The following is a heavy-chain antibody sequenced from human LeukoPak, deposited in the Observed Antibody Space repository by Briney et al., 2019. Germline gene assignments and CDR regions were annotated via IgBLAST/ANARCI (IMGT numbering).Heavy chain of an antibody. V-gene: IGHV6-1*01. D-gene: IGHD6-6*01. CDR2: TYYRSKWYN. CDR3: ARGQGGIAARRFALDY. Sequence: SQTLSLTRAISGDSVSSNSAAWHWIRQSPSRGLEWLGRTYYRSKWYNDYAVSVKSRITINPDTSKNQFSLQLNSVTPEDTAVYYCARGQGGIAARRFALDYWGQGTLVTVSS. J-gene: IGHJ4*02. CDR1: GDSVSSNSAA.